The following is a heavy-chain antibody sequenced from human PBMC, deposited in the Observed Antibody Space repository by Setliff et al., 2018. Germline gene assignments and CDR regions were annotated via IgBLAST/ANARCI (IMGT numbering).Heavy chain of an antibody. CDR3: ARDPHFDS. CDR1: GFTFSNAW. Sequence: GGSLRLSCTASGFTFSNAWMSWVRQAPGKGLVWVSRVNSDGSSTIYADSVKGRFSISRDNAKNSLYLQMNSLRAEDTAVYYCARDPHFDSWGQGTLVTVSS. V-gene: IGHV3-74*01. CDR2: VNSDGSST. J-gene: IGHJ4*02.